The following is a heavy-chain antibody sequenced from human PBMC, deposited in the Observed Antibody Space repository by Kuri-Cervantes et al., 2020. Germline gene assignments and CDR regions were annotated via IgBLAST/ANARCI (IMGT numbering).Heavy chain of an antibody. Sequence: GGSLRLSCAASGFTFDDYGMSWVRQAPGKGLEWVPGINWNGGSTGYADSVKGRFTISRDNAKNSLYLQMNSLKTEDTAVYYCTTVLEDLGVEYFDYWGQGTLVTVSS. D-gene: IGHD3-16*01. CDR1: GFTFDDYG. CDR2: INWNGGST. CDR3: TTVLEDLGVEYFDY. J-gene: IGHJ4*02. V-gene: IGHV3-20*04.